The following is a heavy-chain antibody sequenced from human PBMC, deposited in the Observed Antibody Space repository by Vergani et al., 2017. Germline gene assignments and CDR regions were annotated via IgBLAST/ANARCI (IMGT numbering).Heavy chain of an antibody. Sequence: QVQLQESGPGLVKPSQTLSLTCTVSGGSISSGGYYWIWIRQHPGKGLEWIGYIYYSGSTYYNPSLKSRVTISVDTSKNQFSLKLSSVTAADTAVYYCARVGRDCSSTGCFFNYWGQGTLVTVSS. CDR1: GGSISSGGYY. CDR2: IYYSGST. J-gene: IGHJ4*02. D-gene: IGHD2-2*01. CDR3: ARVGRDCSSTGCFFNY. V-gene: IGHV4-31*03.